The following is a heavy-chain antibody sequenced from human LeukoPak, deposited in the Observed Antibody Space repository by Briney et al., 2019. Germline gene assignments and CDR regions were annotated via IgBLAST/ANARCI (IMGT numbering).Heavy chain of an antibody. Sequence: GGSLRLSCAASGFTFSSYAMSWVRQAPGKGLEWVSAISGSGGSTYYADSVKGRFTISRDNSKNTLYLQMNSLRAEDTAVYYCAELHDILTGPFDYWGQGTLVTVSS. V-gene: IGHV3-23*01. CDR3: AELHDILTGPFDY. CDR1: GFTFSSYA. J-gene: IGHJ4*02. CDR2: ISGSGGST. D-gene: IGHD3-9*01.